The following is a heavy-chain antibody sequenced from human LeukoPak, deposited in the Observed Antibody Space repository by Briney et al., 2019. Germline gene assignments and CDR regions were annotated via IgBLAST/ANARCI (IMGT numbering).Heavy chain of an antibody. CDR1: GFTVSSNY. V-gene: IGHV3-53*01. Sequence: PGGSLRLSCAASGFTVSSNYMSWVRQAPGKGLEWVSVIYSGGSTYYADSVKGRFTISRDNSKNTLYLQMNSLRAEDTAVCYCARSETPFGVIYWGQGTLVTVSS. CDR3: ARSETPFGVIY. CDR2: IYSGGST. D-gene: IGHD3-3*01. J-gene: IGHJ4*02.